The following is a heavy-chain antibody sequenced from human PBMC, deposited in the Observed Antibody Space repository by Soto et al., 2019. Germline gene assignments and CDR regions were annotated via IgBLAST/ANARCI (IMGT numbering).Heavy chain of an antibody. CDR2: ISAYNGNT. Sequence: QVQLVQSGAEVKKPGASVKVSCKASGYTFTRYGISWVRQAPGQGLEWMGWISAYNGNTNYAQKLQGRVTMTTDTSTSTAYMELRSLRSDDTAVYYCARDRRGLYGDTAMVKADYWGQGTLVTVSS. J-gene: IGHJ4*02. CDR3: ARDRRGLYGDTAMVKADY. CDR1: GYTFTRYG. D-gene: IGHD5-18*01. V-gene: IGHV1-18*01.